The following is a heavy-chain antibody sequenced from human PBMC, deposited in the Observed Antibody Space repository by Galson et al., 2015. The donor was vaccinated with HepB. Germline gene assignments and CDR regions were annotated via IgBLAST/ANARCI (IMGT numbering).Heavy chain of an antibody. Sequence: SVKVSCKASGYTFTSYYMHWVRQAPGQGLEWMGIINPSGGSTSYAQKFQGRVTMTRDTSTSTVYMELSSLRSEDTAVYYCARDLRPYCSSTSCQDDAFDIWGQGTMVTVSS. V-gene: IGHV1-46*03. CDR3: ARDLRPYCSSTSCQDDAFDI. CDR2: INPSGGST. CDR1: GYTFTSYY. J-gene: IGHJ3*02. D-gene: IGHD2-2*01.